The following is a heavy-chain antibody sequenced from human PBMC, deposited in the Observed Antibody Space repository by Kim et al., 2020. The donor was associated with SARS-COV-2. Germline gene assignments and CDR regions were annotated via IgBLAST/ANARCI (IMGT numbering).Heavy chain of an antibody. D-gene: IGHD3-22*01. CDR3: ASGTLIVGYYFDY. V-gene: IGHV3-48*03. CDR1: GFTFSSYE. CDR2: ISSSGSTI. J-gene: IGHJ4*02. Sequence: GGSLRLSCAASGFTFSSYEMNWVRQAPGKGLEWVSYISSSGSTIYYADSVKGRFTISRDNAKNSLYLQMNSLRAEDTAVYYCASGTLIVGYYFDYWGQGTLVTVSS.